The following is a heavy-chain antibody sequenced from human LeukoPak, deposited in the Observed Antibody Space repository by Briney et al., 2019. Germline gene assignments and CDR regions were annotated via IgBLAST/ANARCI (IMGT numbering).Heavy chain of an antibody. D-gene: IGHD3-10*01. J-gene: IGHJ4*02. CDR3: AREEYHPGSGSPTTH. CDR1: GYTFTGYY. V-gene: IGHV1-2*06. CDR2: IIPNSGAT. Sequence: VASVKVSCKASGYTFTGYYIHWVRQAPGQGLEWMGRIIPNSGATNYEQKFQGRVTMTRDTSINTAYMELSRLRSDDTAVYYCAREEYHPGSGSPTTHWGQGTLVTVS.